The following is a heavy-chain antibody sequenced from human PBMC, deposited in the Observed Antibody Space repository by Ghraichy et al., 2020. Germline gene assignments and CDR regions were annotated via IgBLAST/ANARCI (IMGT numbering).Heavy chain of an antibody. CDR1: GFTFSSYA. Sequence: GGSLRLSCAASGFTFSSYAMHWVRQAPGKGLEYVSAISSNGGSTYYANSVKGRFTISRDNSKNTLYLQMGSLRAEDMAVYYCARVVSSGWYHFDYWGQGTLVTVSS. J-gene: IGHJ4*02. CDR3: ARVVSSGWYHFDY. D-gene: IGHD6-19*01. V-gene: IGHV3-64*01. CDR2: ISSNGGST.